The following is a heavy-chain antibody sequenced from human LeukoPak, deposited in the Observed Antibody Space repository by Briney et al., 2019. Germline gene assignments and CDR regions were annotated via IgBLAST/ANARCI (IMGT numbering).Heavy chain of an antibody. CDR3: ARGPASGSNFAWFDP. CDR1: GGSVSSGSYY. D-gene: IGHD3-10*01. Sequence: SETLSLTCTVSGGSVSSGSYYWSWIRQPAGKGLEWIGRIYTSGSTNYNPSLKSRVTISVDMSKNQFSLELTSVTAADTAVYYCARGPASGSNFAWFDPWGQGTLVTVSS. J-gene: IGHJ5*02. V-gene: IGHV4-61*02. CDR2: IYTSGST.